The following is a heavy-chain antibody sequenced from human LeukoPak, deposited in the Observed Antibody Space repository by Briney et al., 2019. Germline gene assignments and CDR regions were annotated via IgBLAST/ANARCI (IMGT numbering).Heavy chain of an antibody. CDR3: ARHAVYGDYRNWFDP. D-gene: IGHD4-17*01. Sequence: GESLKISCKGSGYSFTSYWIGWVRQMPGKGLEWMGIIYPGDSDTRYSPSFQGQVTISADKSITTAYLQWSSLKASDTAIYYCARHAVYGDYRNWFDPWGQGTLVTVSS. J-gene: IGHJ5*02. CDR2: IYPGDSDT. CDR1: GYSFTSYW. V-gene: IGHV5-51*01.